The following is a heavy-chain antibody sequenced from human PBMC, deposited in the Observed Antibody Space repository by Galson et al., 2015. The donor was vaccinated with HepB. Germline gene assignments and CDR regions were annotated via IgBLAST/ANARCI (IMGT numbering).Heavy chain of an antibody. D-gene: IGHD6-19*01. CDR3: AKDMFEIAVAGTAFDY. CDR2: ISYDGSNK. V-gene: IGHV3-30*18. Sequence: SLRLSCAASGFTFSSYGMHWVRQAPGKGLEWVAVISYDGSNKYYADSVKGRFTISRDNSKNTLYLQMNSLRAEDTAVYYCAKDMFEIAVAGTAFDYWGQGTLVTVSS. CDR1: GFTFSSYG. J-gene: IGHJ4*02.